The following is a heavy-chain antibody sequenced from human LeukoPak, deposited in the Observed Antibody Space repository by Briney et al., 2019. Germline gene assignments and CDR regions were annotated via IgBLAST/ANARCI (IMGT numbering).Heavy chain of an antibody. J-gene: IGHJ6*02. CDR3: ASDDIVVVPAATPPYYYYYGMDV. Sequence: SVKVSCKASGGTFSSYAISWVRQAPGQGLERMGRIIPILGIANYAQKFQGRVTITADKSTSTAYMELSSLRSEDTAVYYCASDDIVVVPAATPPYYYYYGMDVWGQGTTVTVSS. CDR2: IIPILGIA. CDR1: GGTFSSYA. D-gene: IGHD2-2*01. V-gene: IGHV1-69*04.